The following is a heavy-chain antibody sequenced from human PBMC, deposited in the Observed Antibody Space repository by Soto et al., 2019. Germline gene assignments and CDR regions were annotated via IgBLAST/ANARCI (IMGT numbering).Heavy chain of an antibody. D-gene: IGHD1-26*01. CDR3: ARVMSGSYLGHGYYFDY. J-gene: IGHJ4*02. CDR1: RYTFTGYY. Sequence: ASVKVSCKASRYTFTGYYMHCVRQAPGQGLEWMGWIDPNSGGTDYAQKFQGRVTMTRDTSISTAYMELSRLRLDDTAVYYCARVMSGSYLGHGYYFDYWGQGTLVTVSS. CDR2: IDPNSGGT. V-gene: IGHV1-2*02.